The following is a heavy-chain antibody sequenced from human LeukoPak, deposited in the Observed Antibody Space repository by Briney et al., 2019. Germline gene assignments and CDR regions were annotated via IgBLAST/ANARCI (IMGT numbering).Heavy chain of an antibody. Sequence: GGSLRLSCAASGFTFSNAWMSWVRQAPGKGLEWVGRIKSKTDGGTTDYAAPVKGRFTISRDDSKNTLYLQMNSLRAEDTTVYYCAKASGQAGYCSSTSCHYTFDYWGQGTLVTVSS. D-gene: IGHD2-2*01. CDR2: IKSKTDGGTT. CDR3: AKASGQAGYCSSTSCHYTFDY. CDR1: GFTFSNAW. J-gene: IGHJ4*02. V-gene: IGHV3-15*01.